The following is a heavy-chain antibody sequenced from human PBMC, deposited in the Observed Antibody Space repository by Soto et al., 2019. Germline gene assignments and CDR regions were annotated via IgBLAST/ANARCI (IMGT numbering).Heavy chain of an antibody. Sequence: EVQLLESGGGLVQPGGSLRLSCAASGFAFSNHAMTWVRLIPEKGLEWVSSIDGNGGGSTYYTDSVRGRFTISRDNSKNTLYLQMNSLRSEETALYYCARGPVMTPGREDYWGQGTLVTVSS. J-gene: IGHJ4*02. CDR2: IDGNGGGST. CDR1: GFAFSNHA. CDR3: ARGPVMTPGREDY. V-gene: IGHV3-23*01. D-gene: IGHD2-21*01.